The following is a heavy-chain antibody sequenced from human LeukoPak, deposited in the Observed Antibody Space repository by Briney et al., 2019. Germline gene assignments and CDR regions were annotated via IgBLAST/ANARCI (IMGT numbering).Heavy chain of an antibody. CDR3: AGEADYMGSGYRGAFDI. Sequence: ASVKVSCKASGYTFTSYYMHWVRQAPGQGLEWMGIINPSGGSTSYAQKFQDRVTMTRDTSTSTVYMELSSLRSEDTAVYYCAGEADYMGSGYRGAFDIWGQGTMVTVSS. CDR1: GYTFTSYY. V-gene: IGHV1-46*01. CDR2: INPSGGST. D-gene: IGHD3-22*01. J-gene: IGHJ3*02.